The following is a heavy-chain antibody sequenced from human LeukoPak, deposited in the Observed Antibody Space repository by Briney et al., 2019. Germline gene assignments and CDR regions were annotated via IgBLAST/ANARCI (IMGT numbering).Heavy chain of an antibody. V-gene: IGHV4-4*07. CDR3: ARAGRHRITDHDY. Sequence: SETLSLTCTVSGGSISSYYWSWIRQPAGKGLEWIGRIYTSESTNYNPSLRSRVTLSLDTSKNQFSLKLSSVTAADTAVYYCARAGRHRITDHDYWGQGTLVTVSS. CDR2: IYTSEST. CDR1: GGSISSYY. D-gene: IGHD3-10*01. J-gene: IGHJ4*02.